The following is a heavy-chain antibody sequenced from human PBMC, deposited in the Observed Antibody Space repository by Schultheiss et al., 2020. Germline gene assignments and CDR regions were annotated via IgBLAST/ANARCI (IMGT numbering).Heavy chain of an antibody. Sequence: GGSLRLSCAASGFTFSSYGMHWVRQAPGKGLEWVAVIWYDGSNKYYADSVKGRFTISRDNSKNTLYLQMNSLRAEDTAVYYCARGDYDFWSGIGYGYYYMDVWGKGTTVTVSS. D-gene: IGHD3-3*01. CDR3: ARGDYDFWSGIGYGYYYMDV. V-gene: IGHV3-33*01. CDR1: GFTFSSYG. J-gene: IGHJ6*03. CDR2: IWYDGSNK.